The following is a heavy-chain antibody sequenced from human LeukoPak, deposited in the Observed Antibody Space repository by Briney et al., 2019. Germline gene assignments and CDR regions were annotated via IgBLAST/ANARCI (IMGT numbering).Heavy chain of an antibody. CDR1: GDSISSGDYY. J-gene: IGHJ5*02. CDR2: ISSSGST. Sequence: SQTLSLTCTVSGDSISSGDYYWRWIRQPAGRGLEWIGRISSSGSTNYNPSLKSRVTILVDTSKNQFSLKLSSVTAADTAVYYCARGLGIQLWSPVQRAERPPINNWFDPWGQGTLVIVSS. CDR3: ARGLGIQLWSPVQRAERPPINNWFDP. D-gene: IGHD5-18*01. V-gene: IGHV4-61*02.